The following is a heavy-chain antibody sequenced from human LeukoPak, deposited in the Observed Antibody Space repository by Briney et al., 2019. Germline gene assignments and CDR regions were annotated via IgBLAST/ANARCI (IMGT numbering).Heavy chain of an antibody. CDR2: LWYDGGYK. CDR1: GFTFSNYR. Sequence: GTSLRLSCAASGFTFSNYRMHWLRQGPGKGLEGVAGLWYDGGYKSYADSVKGRFTISRDNSKNTLFLQMDSLRAEDTAFYYCARNYYDSSGYQEATFNYWGQGTLVTVSS. CDR3: ARNYYDSSGYQEATFNY. V-gene: IGHV3-33*01. D-gene: IGHD3-22*01. J-gene: IGHJ4*02.